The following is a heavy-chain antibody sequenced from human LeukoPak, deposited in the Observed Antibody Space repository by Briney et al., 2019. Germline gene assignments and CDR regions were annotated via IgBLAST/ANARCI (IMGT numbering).Heavy chain of an antibody. CDR3: ARSRRVSCGGACYSFDY. V-gene: IGHV3-49*03. CDR1: GFTLDDYG. CDR2: IRNKAYGGTK. J-gene: IGHJ4*02. D-gene: IGHD2-21*02. Sequence: GGSLRLSCTASGFTLDDYGVSWFRQVPGKGLEWVGFIRNKAYGGTKEYAASVKDRFTISRDDSESIAYLQMNSLKNEDTAVYYCARSRRVSCGGACYSFDYWGQGTPVTVSS.